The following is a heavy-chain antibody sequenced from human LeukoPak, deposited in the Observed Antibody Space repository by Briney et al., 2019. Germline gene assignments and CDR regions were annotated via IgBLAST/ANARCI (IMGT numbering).Heavy chain of an antibody. CDR2: IYYSGST. CDR3: ARHHGYYDILTGYYRKLYFDY. D-gene: IGHD3-9*01. J-gene: IGHJ4*02. Sequence: PSETLSLTCTVSGGSISSSSYYWGWIRQPPGKGLEWIGSIYYSGSTYYNPSLKSRVTISVDTSKNQFSLKLSSVTAADTAVYYCARHHGYYDILTGYYRKLYFDYWGQGTLVTVPS. CDR1: GGSISSSSYY. V-gene: IGHV4-39*01.